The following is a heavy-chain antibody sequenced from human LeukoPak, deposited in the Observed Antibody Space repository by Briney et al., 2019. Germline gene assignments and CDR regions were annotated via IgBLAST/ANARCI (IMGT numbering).Heavy chain of an antibody. CDR3: ARVADILTGYALYYYAMDV. V-gene: IGHV4-4*07. D-gene: IGHD3-9*01. Sequence: SETLSLTCTVSAGSISNSYWSWTRQPAGKGLEWIGRIYSSGSTDYNPSLESRVTMSIDTSNNQFSLRLTSVTAADTAVYYCARVADILTGYALYYYAMDVWGQGTTVTVSS. CDR2: IYSSGST. J-gene: IGHJ6*02. CDR1: AGSISNSY.